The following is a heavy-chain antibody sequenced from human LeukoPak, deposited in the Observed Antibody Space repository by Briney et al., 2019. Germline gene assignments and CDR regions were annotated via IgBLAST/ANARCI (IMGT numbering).Heavy chain of an antibody. CDR3: ARCYYDGSGFYYYFDY. Sequence: PGGSLRLSCAASGFSVSNYYMSWVRQAPGKGLEWVPVIYSGGNTYYTDSVKGRFTISRDNPKNTVFLQMGSLRGEDTAVYYCARCYYDGSGFYYYFDYWGQGTLVTVSS. V-gene: IGHV3-53*01. CDR2: IYSGGNT. CDR1: GFSVSNYY. D-gene: IGHD3-22*01. J-gene: IGHJ4*02.